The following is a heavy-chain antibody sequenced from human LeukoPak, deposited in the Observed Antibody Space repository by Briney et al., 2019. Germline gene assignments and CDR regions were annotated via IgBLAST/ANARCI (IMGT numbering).Heavy chain of an antibody. CDR3: AGGYSYGYYYYYYMDV. Sequence: GGSLRLSCAASGFTFSGYWMSWVRQAPGKGLEWVANIKQDGSEKYYVDSVKGRFTISRDNAKNSLYLQMNSLRAEDTAVYYCAGGYSYGYYYYYYMDVWGKGTTVTVSS. V-gene: IGHV3-7*04. CDR2: IKQDGSEK. D-gene: IGHD5-18*01. CDR1: GFTFSGYW. J-gene: IGHJ6*03.